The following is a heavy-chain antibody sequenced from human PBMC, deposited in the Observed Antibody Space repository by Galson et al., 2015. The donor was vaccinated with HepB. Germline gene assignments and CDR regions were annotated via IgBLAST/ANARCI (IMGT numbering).Heavy chain of an antibody. D-gene: IGHD5-18*01. V-gene: IGHV5-10-1*01. CDR3: ARQPVDTAMVFYYYYGMDV. CDR1: GYSFTSYW. J-gene: IGHJ6*02. CDR2: IDPSDSYT. Sequence: SCKGSGYSFTSYWISWARQMPGKGLEWMGRIDPSDSYTNYSPSFQGHVTISADKSISTAYLQWSSLKASDTAMYYCARQPVDTAMVFYYYYGMDVWGQGTTVTVSS.